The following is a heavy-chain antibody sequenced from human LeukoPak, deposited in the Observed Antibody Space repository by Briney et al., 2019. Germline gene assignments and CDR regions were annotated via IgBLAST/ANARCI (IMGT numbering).Heavy chain of an antibody. J-gene: IGHJ3*02. V-gene: IGHV4-38-2*01. CDR2: IYHSGST. CDR3: ARHRRLTDAFDI. D-gene: IGHD3-9*01. Sequence: PSETLSLTCAVSGYSISSGYYWGCIRQPPGKGLEWIGSIYHSGSTYYNPSLKSRVTISVDTSKNQFSLKLSSVTAADTAVYYCARHRRLTDAFDIWGQGTMVPVSS. CDR1: GYSISSGYY.